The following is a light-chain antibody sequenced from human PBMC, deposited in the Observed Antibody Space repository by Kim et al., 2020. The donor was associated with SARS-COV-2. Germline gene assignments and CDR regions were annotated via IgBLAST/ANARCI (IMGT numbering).Light chain of an antibody. J-gene: IGLJ2*01. V-gene: IGLV1-44*01. Sequence: GQGVTNSCSGSSSNIGSNTVNWYQQLPGTAPKVLIYNNNQRPSGVPDRFSGSKSGTSGSLVISGLQSEDEADYFCAAWEDSLNGPVFGGGTQLTVL. CDR1: SSNIGSNT. CDR2: NNN. CDR3: AAWEDSLNGPV.